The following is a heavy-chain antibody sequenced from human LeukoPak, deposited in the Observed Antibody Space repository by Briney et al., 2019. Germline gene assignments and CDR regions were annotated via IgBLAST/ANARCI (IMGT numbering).Heavy chain of an antibody. J-gene: IGHJ4*02. CDR3: ARLLVGTLYYFDY. D-gene: IGHD2-21*02. CDR1: GGSFSGYY. V-gene: IGHV4-34*01. CDR2: IYYSGNT. Sequence: SETLSLTCAVYGGSFSGYYWSWIRQPPGKWLEWIGSIYYSGNTYYNPSLKSRVTISVDTSKNQFSLKLSSVTAADTAVYYCARLLVGTLYYFDYWGQGTLVTVSS.